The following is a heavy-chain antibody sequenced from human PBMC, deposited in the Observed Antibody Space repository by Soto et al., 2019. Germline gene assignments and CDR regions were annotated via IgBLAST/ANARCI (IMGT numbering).Heavy chain of an antibody. D-gene: IGHD2-21*01. CDR3: ARVAYCASCVDRHFDY. V-gene: IGHV3-74*01. Sequence: EVQLVESGGGIVQPGGSLRLSCAASGFTFCTYWMHWVRQAPGKGLVWVSRMNSDGSRTSYADSVKGRFTISRDNAKNTLYLQMNSLRAEDTAVYYCARVAYCASCVDRHFDYWGQGTLVTVSS. CDR1: GFTFCTYW. J-gene: IGHJ4*02. CDR2: MNSDGSRT.